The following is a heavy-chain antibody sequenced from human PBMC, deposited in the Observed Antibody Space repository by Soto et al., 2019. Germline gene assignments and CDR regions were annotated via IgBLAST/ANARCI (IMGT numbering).Heavy chain of an antibody. CDR1: GYTFTGYY. D-gene: IGHD6-13*01. V-gene: IGHV1-2*02. CDR2: LNPNRGGT. Sequence: QVQLVQSGAEVKKPGASVKVSCKASGYTFTGYYMHWVRQAPGQGLEWMGWLNPNRGGTNYAQKFEGRVNMTRDTSISKAYMELSRLRSDDTAVYYCAREGGRIAAAGRNWFDPWGQGTLVTVSS. J-gene: IGHJ5*02. CDR3: AREGGRIAAAGRNWFDP.